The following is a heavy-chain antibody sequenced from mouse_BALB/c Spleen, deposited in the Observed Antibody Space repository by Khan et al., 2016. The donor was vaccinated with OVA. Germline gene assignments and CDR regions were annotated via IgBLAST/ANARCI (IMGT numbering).Heavy chain of an antibody. CDR3: ARVYYRYDEGYWYFGV. Sequence: EVELVESGGGLVQPGGSLKLSCAASGFPFSGYGMSWVRQTPDKRLELVATINSNGGTSYYPDSVKGRFTISRENAKNTLHLQMSSLKSEDTAMYYCARVYYRYDEGYWYFGVWGAGTTVTVS. V-gene: IGHV5-6-3*01. J-gene: IGHJ1*01. D-gene: IGHD2-14*01. CDR2: INSNGGTS. CDR1: GFPFSGYG.